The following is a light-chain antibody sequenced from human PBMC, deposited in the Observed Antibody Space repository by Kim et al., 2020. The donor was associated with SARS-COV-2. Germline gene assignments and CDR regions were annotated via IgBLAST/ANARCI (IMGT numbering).Light chain of an antibody. CDR3: QQRSNWPRT. J-gene: IGKJ2*01. CDR2: GAS. CDR1: QSVSSN. V-gene: IGKV3-11*01. Sequence: EIVMTQSPATLSVSPGERATLSCRASQSVSSNLVWYQQKPGQAPRLLIYGASTRATGIPARFSGSGSGTDFTLTISSLEPEDFAVYYCQQRSNWPRTFGQGTKLEIK.